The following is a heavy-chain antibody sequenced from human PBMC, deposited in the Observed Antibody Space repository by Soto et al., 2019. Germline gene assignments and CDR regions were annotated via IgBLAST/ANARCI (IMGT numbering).Heavy chain of an antibody. CDR1: GFTFSTYS. D-gene: IGHD6-19*01. V-gene: IGHV3-48*02. CDR2: ISSSSSTI. Sequence: EVQLVESGGGLVQPGGSLRLSCAASGFTFSTYSMNWVRQAPGKGLEWVSYISSSSSTIYYADSVKGRFTISRDNAKNSLYMQMNSLRDEDTAVYYCVRDYLLHIAVTGDYYYYGRDVWGQGTTVTVSS. CDR3: VRDYLLHIAVTGDYYYYGRDV. J-gene: IGHJ6*02.